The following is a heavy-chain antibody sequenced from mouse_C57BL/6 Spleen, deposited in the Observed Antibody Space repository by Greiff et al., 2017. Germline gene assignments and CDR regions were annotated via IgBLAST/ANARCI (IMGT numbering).Heavy chain of an antibody. D-gene: IGHD2-5*01. CDR1: GYAFTNYL. CDR2: INPGSGGT. V-gene: IGHV1-54*01. J-gene: IGHJ4*01. CDR3: ARKSNSYYYAMDY. Sequence: QVQLQQSGAELVRPGTSVKVSCKASGYAFTNYLIEWVKQRPGQGLEWIGVINPGSGGTNYNEKFKGKATLTADKSSSTAYMQLSSLTSEDSAVSFCARKSNSYYYAMDYWGQGTSVTVSS.